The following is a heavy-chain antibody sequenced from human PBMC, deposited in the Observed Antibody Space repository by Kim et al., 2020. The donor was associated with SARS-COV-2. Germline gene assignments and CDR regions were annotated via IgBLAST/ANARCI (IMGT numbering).Heavy chain of an antibody. V-gene: IGHV3-23*01. Sequence: YYADTVKGRFTISRDNSKNTVYLQMNGLRAEDTAVYYCAKERSKQNYFDYWGQGTLVTVSS. CDR3: AKERSKQNYFDY. J-gene: IGHJ4*02. D-gene: IGHD6-13*01.